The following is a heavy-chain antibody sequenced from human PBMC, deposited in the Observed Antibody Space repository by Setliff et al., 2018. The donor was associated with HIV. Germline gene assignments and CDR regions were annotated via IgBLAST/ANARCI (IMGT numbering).Heavy chain of an antibody. V-gene: IGHV1-8*02. CDR3: ARWGGASTYYNFWSGYYTGVNWFDP. CDR1: GYTFTGYY. D-gene: IGHD3-3*01. CDR2: INPNSGNT. Sequence: ASVKVSCKASGYTFTGYYMHWVRQAPGQGLEWMGRINPNSGNTGYAQKFQGRVTMTRNTSISTAYMELSSLRSEDTAVYYCARWGGASTYYNFWSGYYTGVNWFDPWGQGTLVTVSS. J-gene: IGHJ5*02.